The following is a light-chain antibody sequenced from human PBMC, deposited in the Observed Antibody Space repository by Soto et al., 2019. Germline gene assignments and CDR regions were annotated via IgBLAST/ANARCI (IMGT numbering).Light chain of an antibody. Sequence: DIQMTHSPSTLSASVVYRFTITFRASQNINEYLAWYQQKPGKAPKLLIYDASSLESGVPSRFSGSGSGTEFTLTISNLQPDDFATYYCQQYDNYPLTFGGGTKVDIK. CDR1: QNINEY. J-gene: IGKJ4*01. V-gene: IGKV1-5*01. CDR2: DAS. CDR3: QQYDNYPLT.